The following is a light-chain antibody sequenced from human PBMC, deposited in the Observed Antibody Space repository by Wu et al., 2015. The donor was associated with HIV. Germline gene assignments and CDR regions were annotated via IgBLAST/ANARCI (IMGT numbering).Light chain of an antibody. J-gene: IGKJ1*01. CDR1: QSVSSNY. V-gene: IGKV3-20*01. Sequence: EIVLTQSPGTLSLSPGERATLSCRASQSVSSNYSAWYQQKPGQAPRLLIYAASSRATGIPDRFSGSGSGTDFTLTISRLEPEDFAVYYCQQCDTSLAWTFGQGTKVEI. CDR3: QQCDTSLAWT. CDR2: AAS.